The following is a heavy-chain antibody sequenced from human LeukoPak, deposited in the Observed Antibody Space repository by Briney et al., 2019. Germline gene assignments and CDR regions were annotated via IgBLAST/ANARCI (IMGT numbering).Heavy chain of an antibody. CDR1: RFTFSGYA. D-gene: IGHD4-17*01. CDR3: AKDAYGDYPDAFDI. J-gene: IGHJ3*02. Sequence: GGSLRLSCAASRFTFSGYAMSWVRQAPGKGLEWVSSISSRGGYTYYADSVKGRFTVSRDNSKNTLYLQMNSLRAEDTAVYYCAKDAYGDYPDAFDIWGQGTMVTVSS. CDR2: ISSRGGYT. V-gene: IGHV3-23*01.